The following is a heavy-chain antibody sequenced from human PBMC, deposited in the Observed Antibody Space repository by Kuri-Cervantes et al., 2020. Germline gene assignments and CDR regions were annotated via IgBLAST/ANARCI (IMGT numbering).Heavy chain of an antibody. CDR2: INQDGSET. CDR1: GFTFSSYW. J-gene: IGHJ4*02. Sequence: GGSLRLSCTASGFTFSSYWMSWVRQTPGKGLEWVANINQDGSETYYVDSVKGRFTISRDNAKNSLFLQVTSLTAEDTAIYYCARAGAINTLDFWGRGTLVTVSS. V-gene: IGHV3-7*01. D-gene: IGHD5-24*01. CDR3: ARAGAINTLDF.